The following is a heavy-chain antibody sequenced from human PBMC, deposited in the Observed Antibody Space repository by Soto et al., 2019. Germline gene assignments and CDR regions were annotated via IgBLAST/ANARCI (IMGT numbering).Heavy chain of an antibody. Sequence: GGSLRLSCTASGFVFNAHAMHWVRQAPGKGLEWVALISYDGYSQYYADSVKGRFTISRDNSKNTLYLQMNSLRAEDTAVYYCAKDLGLGAGTTFDYWGQGTLVTVSS. CDR3: AKDLGLGAGTTFDY. V-gene: IGHV3-30*04. CDR1: GFVFNAHA. J-gene: IGHJ4*02. D-gene: IGHD1-1*01. CDR2: ISYDGYSQ.